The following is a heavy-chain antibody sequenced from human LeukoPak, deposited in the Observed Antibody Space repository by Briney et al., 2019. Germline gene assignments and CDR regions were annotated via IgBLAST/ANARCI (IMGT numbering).Heavy chain of an antibody. J-gene: IGHJ4*02. D-gene: IGHD4-11*01. V-gene: IGHV3-23*01. Sequence: PGGSLRLSCAASGFTFSSYAMSWVRQAPGKGLEWVSAISGSGGSTYYADSVKGRFTISRDNSKNTLYLQMNSLRAEDTAVYYCAKVSVPTTNSAPFDHWGQGTQVTVSS. CDR2: ISGSGGST. CDR1: GFTFSSYA. CDR3: AKVSVPTTNSAPFDH.